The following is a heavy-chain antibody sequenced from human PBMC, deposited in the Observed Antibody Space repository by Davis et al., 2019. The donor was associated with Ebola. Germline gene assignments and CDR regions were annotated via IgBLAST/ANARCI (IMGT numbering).Heavy chain of an antibody. V-gene: IGHV3-30*18. CDR2: ISYDGSNK. CDR1: GFTFSSYG. J-gene: IGHJ4*02. CDR3: ANPLHDYALIGPFDY. Sequence: PGGSLRLSCAASGFTFSSYGMHWVRQAPGKGLEWVAVISYDGSNKYYADSVKGRFTIPRDNSKNTLYLQMNSLRAEDTAVYYCANPLHDYALIGPFDYWGQGTLVTVSS. D-gene: IGHD4-17*01.